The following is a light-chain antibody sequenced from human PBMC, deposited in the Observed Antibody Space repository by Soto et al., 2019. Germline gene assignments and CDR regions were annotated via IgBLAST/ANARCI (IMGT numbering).Light chain of an antibody. V-gene: IGKV1-5*03. Sequence: DLQMTQSPSTLSASVGDTVTITCRASQSISTWLAWYQQKAGKAPKLLIYKASFLESGVPSRFSGSGSGTEFTLTISSLQPDDFATYYCQQYSTYWTFGQGTKVEIK. CDR2: KAS. CDR3: QQYSTYWT. CDR1: QSISTW. J-gene: IGKJ1*01.